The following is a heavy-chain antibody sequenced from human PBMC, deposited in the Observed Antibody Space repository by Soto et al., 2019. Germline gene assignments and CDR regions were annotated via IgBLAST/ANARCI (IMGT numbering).Heavy chain of an antibody. V-gene: IGHV3-53*02. Sequence: EVQLVETGGGLIQPGGSLRLSCAASGFTVSSNYMSWVRQAPGKGLEWVSVIYSGGSTYYADSVKGRFTISRDNSKNTLYLQMNSLRAEDTAVYYCARAPTLIYSSSPRTISGMDVWGQGTTVTVSS. J-gene: IGHJ6*02. CDR3: ARAPTLIYSSSPRTISGMDV. D-gene: IGHD6-6*01. CDR2: IYSGGST. CDR1: GFTVSSNY.